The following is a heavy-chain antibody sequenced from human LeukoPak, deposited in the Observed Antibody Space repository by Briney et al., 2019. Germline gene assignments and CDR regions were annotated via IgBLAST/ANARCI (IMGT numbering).Heavy chain of an antibody. Sequence: GGSLRLSCAASGFTFSSYGMHWVRQAPGKGLEWVAVISYDGSKKYYTDSVKGRFTISRDNSKNTLYLQMNSLRVEDTAVYYCAKDRVRDYFDYWGQGTLVTVSS. CDR2: ISYDGSKK. D-gene: IGHD4-23*01. V-gene: IGHV3-30*18. CDR3: AKDRVRDYFDY. CDR1: GFTFSSYG. J-gene: IGHJ4*02.